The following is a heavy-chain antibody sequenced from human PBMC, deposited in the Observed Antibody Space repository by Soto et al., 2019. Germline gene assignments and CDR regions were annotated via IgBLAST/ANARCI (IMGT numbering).Heavy chain of an antibody. V-gene: IGHV4-31*03. CDR3: ARDFYGRDAFDI. CDR1: GGSISSDGYY. J-gene: IGHJ3*02. D-gene: IGHD3-10*01. Sequence: SETLSLTCTVSGGSISSDGYYWSWIRQHPGKGLEWIGYIYYSGSTYYNPSLKSRVTISVDTSKNQFSLKLSSVTAADTAVYYCARDFYGRDAFDIWGQGTMVTVSS. CDR2: IYYSGST.